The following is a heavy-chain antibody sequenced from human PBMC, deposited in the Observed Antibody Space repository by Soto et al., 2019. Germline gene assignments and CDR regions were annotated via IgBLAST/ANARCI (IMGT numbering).Heavy chain of an antibody. J-gene: IGHJ4*02. V-gene: IGHV6-1*01. D-gene: IGHD6-13*01. CDR2: TYYRSKWYN. CDR3: AREPKVDSSSWTGYYFDY. CDR1: VDSVSSNSAA. Sequence: SQTLSLTCSISVDSVSSNSAAWNWIRQSPSRGLEWLGRTYYRSKWYNDYALSVRSRITINPDTSKSQFSLRLKSVTPEDTAVYYCAREPKVDSSSWTGYYFDYWGQGTLVTVSS.